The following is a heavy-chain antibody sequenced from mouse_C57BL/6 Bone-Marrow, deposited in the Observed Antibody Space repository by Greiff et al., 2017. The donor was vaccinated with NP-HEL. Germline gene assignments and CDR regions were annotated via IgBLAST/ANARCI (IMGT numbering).Heavy chain of an antibody. D-gene: IGHD2-5*01. Sequence: VQLQQPGAELVRPGTSVKLSCKASGYTFTSYWMHWVKQRPGQGLEWIGVIDPSDSYTNYNQKFKGKATWTVDTSSSTAYMQLSSLTSEDSAVYYCARGYSNYAAWFAYWGQGTLVTVSA. V-gene: IGHV1-59*01. CDR2: IDPSDSYT. CDR1: GYTFTSYW. CDR3: ARGYSNYAAWFAY. J-gene: IGHJ3*01.